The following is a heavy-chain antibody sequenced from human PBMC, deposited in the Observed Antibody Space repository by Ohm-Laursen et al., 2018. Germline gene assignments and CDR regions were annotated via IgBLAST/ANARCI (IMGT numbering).Heavy chain of an antibody. CDR2: FSARGGST. Sequence: GSLRLSCTASGFTFSTYAMSWVRQAPGKGLEWVSAFSARGGSTYYADSVKGRFTISRDNSKNTLYLQMSSLRSEDTAVYYCTRDAYWGASDYWGQGTLVTVSS. V-gene: IGHV3-23*01. CDR1: GFTFSTYA. D-gene: IGHD7-27*01. J-gene: IGHJ4*02. CDR3: TRDAYWGASDY.